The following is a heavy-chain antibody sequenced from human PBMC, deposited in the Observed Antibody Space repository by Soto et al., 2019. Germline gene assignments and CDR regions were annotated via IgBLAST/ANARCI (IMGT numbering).Heavy chain of an antibody. CDR1: GGSISSGDYY. V-gene: IGHV4-61*02. J-gene: IGHJ6*02. D-gene: IGHD2-2*01. Sequence: PSETLSLTCTVSGGSISSGDYYWSWIRQPAGKGLEWIGRIYTSGSTNYNPSLKSRVTMSVDTSKNQFSLKLSSVTAADTAVYYCARDNIVVVPAQDYYYGMDVWGQGTTVTVSS. CDR3: ARDNIVVVPAQDYYYGMDV. CDR2: IYTSGST.